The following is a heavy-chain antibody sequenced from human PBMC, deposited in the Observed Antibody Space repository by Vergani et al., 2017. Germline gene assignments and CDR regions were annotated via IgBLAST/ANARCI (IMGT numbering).Heavy chain of an antibody. D-gene: IGHD3-3*01. Sequence: QVQLVESGGGVVQPGRSLRLSCAASGFTFNQYGMHWVRQAPGKGLEWVAVTWYDGNNKQYADSVKGRFTISRDNSKSTMYLQMNSLRAEDTAVYYCARDSRTADYDFWSGDAFDIWGQGTMVTVSS. CDR3: ARDSRTADYDFWSGDAFDI. CDR2: TWYDGNNK. V-gene: IGHV3-33*01. CDR1: GFTFNQYG. J-gene: IGHJ3*02.